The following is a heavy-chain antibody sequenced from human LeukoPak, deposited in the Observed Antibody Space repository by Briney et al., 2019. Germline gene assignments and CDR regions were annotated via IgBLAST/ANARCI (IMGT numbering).Heavy chain of an antibody. CDR2: ISTDGYTT. J-gene: IGHJ6*02. V-gene: IGHV3-74*01. D-gene: IGHD3-16*01. CDR1: GLAFSAYK. CDR3: ARGGGLDV. Sequence: GGSMRLSCAASGLAFSAYKMHWVRHAPRKGLVWVSRISTDGYTTDYADFVQGRFTASRDNTKNTWSLEMNSLRAEDTAVYYCARGGGLDVWGQGATVTVSS.